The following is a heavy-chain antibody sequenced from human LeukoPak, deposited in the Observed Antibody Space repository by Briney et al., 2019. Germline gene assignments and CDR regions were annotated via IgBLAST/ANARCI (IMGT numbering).Heavy chain of an antibody. CDR1: GFSFSSYW. CDR3: ARAVRAHPPADF. V-gene: IGHV3-74*01. D-gene: IGHD3-3*01. J-gene: IGHJ4*02. CDR2: INSDGSST. Sequence: GGSLRLSCSASGFSFSSYWMHWVRQAPGKGLEWVSRINSDGSSTTYADSVKGRSSISRDNAKNTLYLHMSSLRAEDTGVYYCARAVRAHPPADFWGQGTLVTVSS.